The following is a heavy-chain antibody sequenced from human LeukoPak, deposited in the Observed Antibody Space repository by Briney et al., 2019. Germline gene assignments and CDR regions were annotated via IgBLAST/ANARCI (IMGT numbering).Heavy chain of an antibody. CDR3: AREGTRWADENWFDP. D-gene: IGHD1-26*01. J-gene: IGHJ5*02. CDR2: ISYTGAT. Sequence: SETLSLTCSVSGSSVDSNYYYWGWIRHPPGKGLEWIGSISYTGATHYSPSLESRVTISLDTSKNQFSLKLASVTPADTAVYYCAREGTRWADENWFDPWGQGSLVIVSS. V-gene: IGHV4-39*07. CDR1: GSSVDSNYYY.